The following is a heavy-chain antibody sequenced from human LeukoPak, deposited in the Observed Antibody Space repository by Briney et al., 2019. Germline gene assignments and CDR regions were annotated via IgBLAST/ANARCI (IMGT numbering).Heavy chain of an antibody. Sequence: GRSLRLSCAASGFTFDDYAMHWVRQAPGKGLEWVSGISWNSGSIGYADSVKGRFTISRDNAKNSLYLQMNSLRAEDTALYYCAKDMGPYYYYYYMDVWGKGTTVTASS. D-gene: IGHD1-26*01. J-gene: IGHJ6*03. CDR3: AKDMGPYYYYYYMDV. V-gene: IGHV3-9*01. CDR1: GFTFDDYA. CDR2: ISWNSGSI.